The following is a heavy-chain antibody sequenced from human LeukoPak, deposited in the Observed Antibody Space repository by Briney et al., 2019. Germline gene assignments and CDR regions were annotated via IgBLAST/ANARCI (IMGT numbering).Heavy chain of an antibody. CDR1: GFTFSDYY. J-gene: IGHJ4*02. Sequence: QPGGSLRLSCAASGFTFSDYYMSWIRQAPGKGLEWVSGISGSGSITYYADSVKGRFTISRDNSKSTLFLEMSSPRAEDTAVYYCAKQTRYDSPAGGRGFDYWGQGTLVTVSS. D-gene: IGHD3-22*01. CDR2: ISGSGSIT. CDR3: AKQTRYDSPAGGRGFDY. V-gene: IGHV3-23*01.